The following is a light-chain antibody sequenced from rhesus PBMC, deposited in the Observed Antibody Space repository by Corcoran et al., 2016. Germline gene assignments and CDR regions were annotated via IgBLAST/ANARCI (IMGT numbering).Light chain of an antibody. CDR2: WAS. Sequence: DIVMTQSPDSLAVSLGERVTINCKSSQSLLYSSNNKNYLAWYQQKPGQAHKVPIYWASTRESGVPNRFSGSGSGTDLTLTISGLQAEDVAVYYCQQYYSSPYSFGQGTKVEIK. CDR3: QQYYSSPYS. J-gene: IGKJ2*01. CDR1: QSLLYSSNNKNY. V-gene: IGKV4-1*01.